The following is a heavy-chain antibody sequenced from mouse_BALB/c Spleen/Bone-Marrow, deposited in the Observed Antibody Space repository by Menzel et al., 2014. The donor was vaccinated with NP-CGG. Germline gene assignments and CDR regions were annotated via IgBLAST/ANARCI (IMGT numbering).Heavy chain of an antibody. CDR1: GYAFSLYW. CDR2: IYPGDDDT. V-gene: IGHV1-80*01. CDR3: ARGGISIDY. Sequence: QESGAELVRPGSSVKISCKTSGYAFSLYWVNWVKQRPGQGLEWIGQIYPGDDDTDYNGKFKGKATLTADRSSSTAYMQLGSLTSEDSAVYFCARGGISIDYWGHGTTLTVSS. J-gene: IGHJ2*01.